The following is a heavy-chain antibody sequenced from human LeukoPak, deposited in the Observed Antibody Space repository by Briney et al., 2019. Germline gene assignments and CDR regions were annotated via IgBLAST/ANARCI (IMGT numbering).Heavy chain of an antibody. CDR1: GYSISSGYY. CDR3: ARLNYYGSGCSFDY. V-gene: IGHV4-38-2*02. CDR2: IYHSGST. Sequence: PSETLSLTCTVSGYSISSGYYWGWIRQPPGKGLEWIGSIYHSGSTYYNPSLKSRVTISVDTSKNQFSLKLSSVTAADTAVYYCARLNYYGSGCSFDYWGQGTLVTVSS. J-gene: IGHJ4*02. D-gene: IGHD3-10*01.